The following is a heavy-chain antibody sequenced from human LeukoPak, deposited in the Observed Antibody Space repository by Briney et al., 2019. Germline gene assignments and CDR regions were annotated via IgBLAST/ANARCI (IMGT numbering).Heavy chain of an antibody. D-gene: IGHD3-3*01. V-gene: IGHV4-59*01. Sequence: PSETLSLTCTVSGGSISSYYWSWIRQPPGKGLEWIGYIYYSGSTNYNPSLKSRVTISVDTSKNQFSLKLSSVTAADTAVYYCARAPEYYDFWSGYYDYWGQGTLVTVSS. CDR2: IYYSGST. J-gene: IGHJ4*02. CDR3: ARAPEYYDFWSGYYDY. CDR1: GGSISSYY.